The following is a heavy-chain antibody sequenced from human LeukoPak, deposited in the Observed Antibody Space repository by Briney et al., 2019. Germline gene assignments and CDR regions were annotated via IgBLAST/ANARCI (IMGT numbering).Heavy chain of an antibody. J-gene: IGHJ4*02. CDR3: AREREKTDIMVLFDY. V-gene: IGHV3-7*01. Sequence: GGSLRLSCETSGFIFSTYWMTWARLAPGRGLEWAASISDDGIATFYLDSVKGRFTISKDNAKNSVYLQMNSLRADDTAVYYCAREREKTDIMVLFDYWGQGVLVTVSS. CDR2: ISDDGIAT. D-gene: IGHD2-8*01. CDR1: GFIFSTYW.